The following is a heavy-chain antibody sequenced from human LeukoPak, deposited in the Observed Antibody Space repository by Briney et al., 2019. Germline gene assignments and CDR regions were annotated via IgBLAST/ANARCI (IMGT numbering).Heavy chain of an antibody. J-gene: IGHJ5*02. Sequence: GGSLRLSCAASGFTFSSDAMSWVRQAPGKGLEWVSAISGSGGSTYYADSVKGRFTVSRDNSKNTLYLQMNSLRVEDTGVYYCARDQDWSFDPWGQGTLVTVSS. CDR2: ISGSGGST. D-gene: IGHD1-1*01. CDR1: GFTFSSDA. CDR3: ARDQDWSFDP. V-gene: IGHV3-23*01.